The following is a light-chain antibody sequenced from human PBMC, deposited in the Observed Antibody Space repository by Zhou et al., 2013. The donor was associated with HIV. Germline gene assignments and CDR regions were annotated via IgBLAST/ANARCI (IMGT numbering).Light chain of an antibody. J-gene: IGKJ1*01. V-gene: IGKV1-39*01. CDR3: QQANSFPWT. CDR2: AAS. CDR1: QSITNY. Sequence: DIQMTQSPSYLSASVGERVTITCRASQSITNYVNWYQQRPGKAPKLLIYAASSLQSGVPSRFSGSGSGTEFTLTISSLQPEDFATYYCQQANSFPWTFGQGTKVEV.